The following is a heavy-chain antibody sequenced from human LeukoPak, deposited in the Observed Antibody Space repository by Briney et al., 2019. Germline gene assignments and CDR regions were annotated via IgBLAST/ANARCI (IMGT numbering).Heavy chain of an antibody. J-gene: IGHJ4*02. CDR1: GGSISSYY. CDR3: ARVRYGSGSYYPDY. D-gene: IGHD3-10*01. V-gene: IGHV4-4*07. CDR2: IYTSGST. Sequence: SETLSLTCTVSGGSISSYYWSWIRQPAGKGLEWIGRIYTSGSTNYNPSLKSRVTMSVDTPKNQFSLKLSSVTAADTAVYYCARVRYGSGSYYPDYWGQGTLVTVSS.